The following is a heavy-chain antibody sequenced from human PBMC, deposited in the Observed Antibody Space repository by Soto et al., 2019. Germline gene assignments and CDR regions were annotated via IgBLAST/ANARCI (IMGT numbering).Heavy chain of an antibody. CDR1: GGSISSGGYY. CDR2: IYYSGST. Sequence: SETLSLTCTVSGGSISSGGYYWSWIRQHPGKGLEWIGYIYYSGSTYYNPSLKSRVTISVDTSKNQFSLKLSSVTAADTAVYYCASVGYCSGRSCYGYDYWGQGTLVTVSS. D-gene: IGHD2-15*01. J-gene: IGHJ4*02. V-gene: IGHV4-31*03. CDR3: ASVGYCSGRSCYGYDY.